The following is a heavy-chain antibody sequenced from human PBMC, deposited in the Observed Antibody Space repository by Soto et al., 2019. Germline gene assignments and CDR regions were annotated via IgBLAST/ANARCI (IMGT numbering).Heavy chain of an antibody. D-gene: IGHD2-2*02. CDR2: IYPGDSDT. J-gene: IGHJ6*02. V-gene: IGHV5-51*01. Sequence: PGESLKISCKGSGYSFTSYWIGWVRQMPGKGLEWMGIIYPGDSDTRYSPSFQGQVTISADKSISTAYLQWSSLKASDTAMYYCARLSGRNTSFHGMDVWGQGTTVTVSS. CDR1: GYSFTSYW. CDR3: ARLSGRNTSFHGMDV.